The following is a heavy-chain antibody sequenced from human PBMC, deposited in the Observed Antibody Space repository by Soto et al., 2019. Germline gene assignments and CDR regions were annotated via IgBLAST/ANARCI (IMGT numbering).Heavy chain of an antibody. CDR1: GGTFSSYA. Sequence: SVKVSCKASGGTFSSYAISWVRQAPGQGLEWMGGIIPIFGTANYAQKFQGRVTITADESTSTAYMELSSLRSEDTAVYYCARVGYYYDSSGTNSVWGQGTLVTVSS. CDR3: ARVGYYYDSSGTNSV. D-gene: IGHD3-22*01. V-gene: IGHV1-69*13. CDR2: IIPIFGTA. J-gene: IGHJ4*02.